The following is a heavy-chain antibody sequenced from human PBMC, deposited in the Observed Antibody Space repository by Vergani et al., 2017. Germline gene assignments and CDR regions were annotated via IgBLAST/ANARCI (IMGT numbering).Heavy chain of an antibody. CDR1: GGSFSGYY. Sequence: QVQLQQWGAGLLKPSETLSLTCAVYGGSFSGYYRSWIRQPPGKGLEWIGEINHSGSTNYNPSLKSRGTISVDTSKNQFSLKLSSVTAADTAVYYCASDSSWYGGVDYWGQGTLVTVSS. V-gene: IGHV4-34*01. J-gene: IGHJ4*02. CDR3: ASDSSWYGGVDY. D-gene: IGHD6-13*01. CDR2: INHSGST.